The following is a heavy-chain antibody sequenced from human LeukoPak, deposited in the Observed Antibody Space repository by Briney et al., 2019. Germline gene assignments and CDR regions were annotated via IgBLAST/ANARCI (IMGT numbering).Heavy chain of an antibody. J-gene: IGHJ3*02. V-gene: IGHV3-30*04. D-gene: IGHD2-15*01. CDR3: ARPYCSGGSCYSSDAFDI. Sequence: GGSLRLSCAASGFTFSSYAMHWVRQAPGKGLEWVAVISYDGSNKYYADSVKGRFTISRDNSKNTLYLQMNSLRAEDTAVYYCARPYCSGGSCYSSDAFDIWGQGTMVTVSS. CDR2: ISYDGSNK. CDR1: GFTFSSYA.